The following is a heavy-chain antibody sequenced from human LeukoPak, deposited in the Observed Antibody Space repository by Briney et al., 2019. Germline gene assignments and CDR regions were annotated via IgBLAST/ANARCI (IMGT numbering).Heavy chain of an antibody. J-gene: IGHJ6*02. D-gene: IGHD6-25*01. V-gene: IGHV3-30*18. CDR3: ANSGYYYGMDV. Sequence: GGSLRLSCAASGFTFSSYGMHWVRQAPGKGLEWVAVISYDGSNKYYADSVKGRFTISRDNPKNTLYLQMNSLRAEDTAVYYCANSGYYYGMDVWGQGTTVTVSS. CDR1: GFTFSSYG. CDR2: ISYDGSNK.